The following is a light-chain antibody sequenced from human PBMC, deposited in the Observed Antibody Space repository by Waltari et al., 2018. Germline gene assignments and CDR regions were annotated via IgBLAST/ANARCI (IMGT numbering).Light chain of an antibody. Sequence: EIVLTQSPATLSLSPGERATLSCRASQSVTSISLTWYQQNLGQAPRLLIYCTSSRATAIPDSFSGSGSGTDFTLTISRLEPEDFAVYYCQQYDGEVVTFGGGTKVEI. V-gene: IGKV3-20*01. J-gene: IGKJ4*01. CDR1: QSVTSIS. CDR3: QQYDGEVVT. CDR2: CTS.